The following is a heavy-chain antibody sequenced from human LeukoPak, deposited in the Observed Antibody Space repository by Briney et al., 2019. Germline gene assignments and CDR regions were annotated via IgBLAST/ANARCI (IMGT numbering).Heavy chain of an antibody. V-gene: IGHV3-30*18. Sequence: GGSLRLSCAASGFTFSSYGMHWVRQAPGKGLEWVAVISYDGSNKYYADSVKGRFTISRDNSKNTLYLQMNSLRAEDTAVYYCAKGGLPFDYWGQGTLVTVSS. J-gene: IGHJ4*02. CDR3: AKGGLPFDY. D-gene: IGHD1-26*01. CDR1: GFTFSSYG. CDR2: ISYDGSNK.